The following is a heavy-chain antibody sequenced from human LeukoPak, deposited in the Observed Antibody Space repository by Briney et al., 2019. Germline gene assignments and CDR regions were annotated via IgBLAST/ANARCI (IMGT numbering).Heavy chain of an antibody. V-gene: IGHV3-7*01. D-gene: IGHD1-26*01. CDR3: ARRRYSGSSQHFDY. Sequence: GGTLRLSCAASKFTFSTYWMSWVRQAPGKGLEWVANIKQDGSEKYYVDSVKGRFTISRDNAKNSLYLQMDSLRAEDTAVYYCARRRYSGSSQHFDYWGLGTLVTVSS. CDR2: IKQDGSEK. J-gene: IGHJ4*02. CDR1: KFTFSTYW.